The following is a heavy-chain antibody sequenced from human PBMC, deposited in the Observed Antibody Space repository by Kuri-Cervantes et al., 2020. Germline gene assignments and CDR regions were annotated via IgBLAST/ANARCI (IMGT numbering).Heavy chain of an antibody. CDR2: ISAYNGNT. Sequence: ASVKVSCKGSGYSFTSYWIGWVRQAPGQGLEWMGWISAYNGNTNYAQKLQGRVTMTTDTSTSTAYMELRSLRSDDTAVYYCARLNYDYVWGSYLFDYWGQGTLVTVSS. D-gene: IGHD3-16*02. V-gene: IGHV1-18*04. CDR1: GYSFTSYW. CDR3: ARLNYDYVWGSYLFDY. J-gene: IGHJ4*02.